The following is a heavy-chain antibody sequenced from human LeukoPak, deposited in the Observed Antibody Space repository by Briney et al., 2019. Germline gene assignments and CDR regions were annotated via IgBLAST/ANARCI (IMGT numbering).Heavy chain of an antibody. V-gene: IGHV1-58*01. D-gene: IGHD1-26*01. J-gene: IGHJ6*03. CDR1: GFTFTSSA. CDR3: AATGLVGATIYYYYYMDV. Sequence: SVTVSCKASGFTFTSSAVQWVRQARGQRLEWIGWIVVGSGNTNYAQKFRERVTITRDMSTSTAYMELSSLRSEDTAVYYCAATGLVGATIYYYYYMDVWGKGTTVTVSS. CDR2: IVVGSGNT.